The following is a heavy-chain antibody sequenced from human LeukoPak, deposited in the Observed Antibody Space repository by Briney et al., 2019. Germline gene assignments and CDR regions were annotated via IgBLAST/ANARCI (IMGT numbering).Heavy chain of an antibody. CDR1: GGSISSGGYY. D-gene: IGHD2-15*01. J-gene: IGHJ3*02. CDR3: ARQRGGPQDIVGHAFDI. V-gene: IGHV4-31*03. Sequence: SQTLSLTCTVSGGSISSGGYYWSWIRQHPGKGLEWIGYIYYSGSTYYNPSLKSRVTISVDRSKNQFSLKLSSVTAADTAVYYCARQRGGPQDIVGHAFDIWGQGTMVTVSS. CDR2: IYYSGST.